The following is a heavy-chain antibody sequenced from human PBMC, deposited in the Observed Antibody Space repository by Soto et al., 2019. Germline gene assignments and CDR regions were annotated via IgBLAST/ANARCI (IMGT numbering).Heavy chain of an antibody. D-gene: IGHD1-26*01. CDR2: IYYSGST. V-gene: IGHV4-30-4*01. J-gene: IGHJ4*02. CDR3: ARAPLVRWELLPNFDY. Sequence: PSETLSLTCTVSGGSISSGDYYWSWIRQPPGKGLEWIGYIYYSGSTYYNPSLKSRVTISVDTSKNQFSLKLSSVTAADTAVYYCARAPLVRWELLPNFDYWGQGTLVTVSS. CDR1: GGSISSGDYY.